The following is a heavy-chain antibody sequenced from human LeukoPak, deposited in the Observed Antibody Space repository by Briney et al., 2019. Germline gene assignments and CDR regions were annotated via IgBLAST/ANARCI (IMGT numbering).Heavy chain of an antibody. V-gene: IGHV3-49*04. J-gene: IGHJ6*03. CDR3: KSETYYYMDV. CDR1: GFTFGDYA. CDR2: IRSKAYGGTT. Sequence: GGSLRLSCTASGFTFGDYAMSWVRQAPGKGLEWVGFIRSKAYGGTTEYAASVKGRFTISRDDSKSIAYLQMNSLKTEDTAVYYCKSETYYYMDVWGKGTTVTISS.